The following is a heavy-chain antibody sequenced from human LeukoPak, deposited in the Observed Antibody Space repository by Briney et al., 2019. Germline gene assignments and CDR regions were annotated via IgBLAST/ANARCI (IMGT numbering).Heavy chain of an antibody. V-gene: IGHV1-24*01. CDR1: GYTLTELS. Sequence: ASVKVSCKVSGYTLTELSMHWGRQAPGKGLEWMGGFDPEDGETIYAQKFQGRVTMTEDTSTDTAYMELSSLRSEDTAVYYCATSIAVAGFSFDYWGQGTLVTVSS. CDR2: FDPEDGET. D-gene: IGHD6-19*01. CDR3: ATSIAVAGFSFDY. J-gene: IGHJ4*02.